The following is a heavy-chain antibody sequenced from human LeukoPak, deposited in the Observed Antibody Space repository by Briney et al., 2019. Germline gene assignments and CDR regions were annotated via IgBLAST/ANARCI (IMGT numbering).Heavy chain of an antibody. Sequence: TSETLSLACTVSGGSISTYYCSWIRQSPGNGLEWFGYMDYSGSTSYNPSLKSRVTISVDTAKNQFSLKLSSVTAADTAVYYCASLRHYYDSGGYYYGYFQHWGQGTLVTVSS. CDR1: GGSISTYY. CDR3: ASLRHYYDSGGYYYGYFQH. CDR2: MDYSGST. J-gene: IGHJ1*01. D-gene: IGHD3-22*01. V-gene: IGHV4-59*01.